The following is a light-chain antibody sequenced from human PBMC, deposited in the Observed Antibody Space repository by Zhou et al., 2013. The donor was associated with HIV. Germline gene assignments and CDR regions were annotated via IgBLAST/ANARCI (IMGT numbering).Light chain of an antibody. Sequence: QSALTQPASVSGSPGQSITIPCTGTSSDVGGYNYVSWYQQHPGKAPKLMIYDVSKRPSGVSNRFSGSKSGNTASLTISGLQAEDEADYYCSSYTSSSTLWVFGGGTKLTVL. J-gene: IGLJ3*02. CDR2: DVS. V-gene: IGLV2-14*01. CDR3: SSYTSSSTLWV. CDR1: SSDVGGYNY.